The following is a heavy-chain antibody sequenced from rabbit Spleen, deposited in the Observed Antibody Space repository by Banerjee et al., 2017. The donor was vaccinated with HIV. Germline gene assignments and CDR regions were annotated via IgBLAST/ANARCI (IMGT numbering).Heavy chain of an antibody. CDR1: GFSFSSGYY. D-gene: IGHD5-1*01. Sequence: QSLEESGGDLVKPGASLTLTCTASGFSFSSGYYMTWVRQAPGKGLDWIACINTATAKAVYASWAKGRFTISKASSTTLTLQMTSMTAADTATYFCARYLVCVIRRTFNLWAPLSLVTVS. CDR2: INTATAKA. V-gene: IGHV1S40*01. J-gene: IGHJ4*01. CDR3: ARYLVCVIRRTFNL.